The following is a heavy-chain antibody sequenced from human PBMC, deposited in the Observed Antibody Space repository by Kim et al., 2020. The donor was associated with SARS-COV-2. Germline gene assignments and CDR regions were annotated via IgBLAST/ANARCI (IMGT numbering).Heavy chain of an antibody. V-gene: IGHV3-48*02. CDR3: ARRVMTCFDS. Sequence: EYADSVKGRFTVSRDNAKSSLYLQMDSLRDEDTAIYYCARRVMTCFDSWGQGTEVTVSS. J-gene: IGHJ4*02. D-gene: IGHD2-21*01.